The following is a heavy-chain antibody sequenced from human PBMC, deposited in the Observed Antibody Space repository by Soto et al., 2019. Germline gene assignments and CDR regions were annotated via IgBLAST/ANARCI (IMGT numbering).Heavy chain of an antibody. Sequence: QITLKESVPTLVKPTQTLTLTCTFSGFSLSTSGVGVGWIRQPPGKALEWLALIYWDDDKRYSPSLKSRLTITKDTHKNQVVLTMTNMDPVDTATYYCAHRLTHDYCDFFDYGGQGTLVTVSS. CDR2: IYWDDDK. D-gene: IGHD4-17*01. CDR1: GFSLSTSGVG. J-gene: IGHJ4*02. CDR3: AHRLTHDYCDFFDY. V-gene: IGHV2-5*02.